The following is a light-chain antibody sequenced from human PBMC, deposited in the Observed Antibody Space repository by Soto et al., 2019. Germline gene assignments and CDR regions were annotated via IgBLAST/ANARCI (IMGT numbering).Light chain of an antibody. CDR3: QQYKNWPPLT. CDR2: GAF. Sequence: EIVMTQSPATLSVSPGERATLSCRASQSVSSNLAWYQQKPGQAPRLLIYGAFTRANGIPARFSGSGSGTEFTLTISSPQSEDFAIYYCQQYKNWPPLTFGGGTKVEIK. CDR1: QSVSSN. J-gene: IGKJ4*01. V-gene: IGKV3-15*01.